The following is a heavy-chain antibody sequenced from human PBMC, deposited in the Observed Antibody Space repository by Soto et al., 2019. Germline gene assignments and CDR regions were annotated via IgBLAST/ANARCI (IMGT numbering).Heavy chain of an antibody. J-gene: IGHJ4*02. D-gene: IGHD2-15*01. V-gene: IGHV1-46*04. CDR3: VVEVYCSGSSCFESDH. Sequence: QVQLVQSGAEVKEPGASLKVSCKASGFTFTNYFFHWVRQAPREGLEWMGTISPYDGSTSYLKNLQGKITLTSDTSTSTVYMELSSLRSEDTAVYYCVVEVYCSGSSCFESDHWGQGTLVIVSS. CDR2: ISPYDGST. CDR1: GFTFTNYF.